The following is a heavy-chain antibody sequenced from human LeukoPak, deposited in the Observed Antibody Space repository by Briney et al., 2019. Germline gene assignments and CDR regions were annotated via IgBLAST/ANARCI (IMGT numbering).Heavy chain of an antibody. J-gene: IGHJ4*02. Sequence: GASVKVSCKASGGTFSSYDINWVRQATGQGLEWMGWMNPNSGNTGYAQKFQGRVTMTRNTSISTAYMELSSLRSEDTAVYYCARGSVVTDFDYWGQGTLVTVSS. V-gene: IGHV1-8*02. CDR2: MNPNSGNT. D-gene: IGHD2-21*02. CDR3: ARGSVVTDFDY. CDR1: GGTFSSYD.